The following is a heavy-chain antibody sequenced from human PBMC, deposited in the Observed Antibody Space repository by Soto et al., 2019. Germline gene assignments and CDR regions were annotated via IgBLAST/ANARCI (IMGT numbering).Heavy chain of an antibody. CDR1: GYRFTTYY. Sequence: QVQLVQSGPEVKKPGASVRVSCEASGYRFTTYYIHWVRQAPGQGLEWLGRMNLDTGGTTYAQKFQGRVTMTRETSISTAYMEVSSLQSDDTAMYYCARDGNFAFLGYSFAFDFWGQGTLVTVSS. D-gene: IGHD5-18*01. J-gene: IGHJ4*02. V-gene: IGHV1-2*06. CDR3: ARDGNFAFLGYSFAFDF. CDR2: MNLDTGGT.